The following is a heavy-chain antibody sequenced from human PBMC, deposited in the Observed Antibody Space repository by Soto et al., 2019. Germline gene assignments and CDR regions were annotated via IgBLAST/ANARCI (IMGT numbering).Heavy chain of an antibody. Sequence: QLLLQESGPGLVKPSETLSLTCTVSGGSSSSTSYYWRWIRQPPGNGLEWIGSIYSSGKTYYNPYLKSRVTISVDTSKSELTLKLSSLTAAETAVYYCSGQSYESRGYYYAYWGRGTLVTVSS. CDR1: GGSSSSTSYY. CDR3: SGQSYESRGYYYAY. CDR2: IYSSGKT. J-gene: IGHJ4*02. V-gene: IGHV4-39*01. D-gene: IGHD3-22*01.